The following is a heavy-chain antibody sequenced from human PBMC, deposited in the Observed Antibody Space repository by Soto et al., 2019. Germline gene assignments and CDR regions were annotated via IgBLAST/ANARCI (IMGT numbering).Heavy chain of an antibody. J-gene: IGHJ5*02. Sequence: QVQLVQSGAEVKKPGASVKVSCKASGYTFTSYYMHWVRQAPGQGLEWMGIINPSGGSTSYEQKFQSRVTMTSDTSTSTVYMELSSLRSEDTAVYYCARGLDLAAAGTNWFDPWGQGTLVTVSS. CDR2: INPSGGST. CDR3: ARGLDLAAAGTNWFDP. CDR1: GYTFTSYY. D-gene: IGHD6-13*01. V-gene: IGHV1-46*03.